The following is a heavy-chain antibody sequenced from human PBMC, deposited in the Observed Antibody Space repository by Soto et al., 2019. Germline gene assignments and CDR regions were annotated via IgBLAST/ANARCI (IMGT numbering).Heavy chain of an antibody. V-gene: IGHV3-30*03. J-gene: IGHJ6*02. Sequence: PGGSLRLSCAASGFTFSSYGMHWVRQAPGKGQEWVAVISYDGSNKYYADSVKGRFTISRDNSKNTLYLQMNSLRAEDTAVYYYARGRGIQLWIIYHYYGMDVWGQGTTVTVSS. CDR2: ISYDGSNK. CDR3: ARGRGIQLWIIYHYYGMDV. D-gene: IGHD5-18*01. CDR1: GFTFSSYG.